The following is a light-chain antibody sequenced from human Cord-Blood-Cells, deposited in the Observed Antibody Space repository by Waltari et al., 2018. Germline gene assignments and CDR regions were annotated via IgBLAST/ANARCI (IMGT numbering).Light chain of an antibody. CDR3: MQALQTPYT. CDR1: QSLLHSNGYNY. V-gene: IGKV2-28*01. CDR2: LGS. Sequence: DIVMTQPPLSLPVTPGEPASISCRSSQSLLHSNGYNYLYWYLQKPGQSPQLLIYLGSNRASGVPDRFSGSGSGTDFTLKISRVEAEDVGVYYCMQALQTPYTFGQGTKLEIK. J-gene: IGKJ2*01.